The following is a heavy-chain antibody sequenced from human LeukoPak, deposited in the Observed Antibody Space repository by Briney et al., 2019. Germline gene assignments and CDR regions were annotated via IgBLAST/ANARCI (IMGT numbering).Heavy chain of an antibody. CDR1: GGSISSSNW. CDR2: IYDSGST. J-gene: IGHJ4*02. CDR3: ARAGYCSSTSCYATYYFDY. D-gene: IGHD2-2*03. V-gene: IGHV4-4*02. Sequence: SGTLSLTCAVSGGSISSSNWWSWVRQPPGKGLEWIGSIYDSGSTYYNPSLKSRVTISVDTSKNQFSLKLSSVTAADTAVYYCARAGYCSSTSCYATYYFDYWGQGTLVTVSS.